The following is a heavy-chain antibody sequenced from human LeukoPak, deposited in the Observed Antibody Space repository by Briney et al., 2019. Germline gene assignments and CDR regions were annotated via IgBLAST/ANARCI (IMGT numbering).Heavy chain of an antibody. CDR1: GDSMSNYH. CDR2: IYNSGTT. Sequence: PSETLSLTCTVSGDSMSNYHWTWIRQSPGKGLEYIGYIYNSGTTNHNPSLKSRVTISVDMSKKQFSQKLNSVTAADTAVYYCARGSDGYRFDPWGQGTLVTVSS. D-gene: IGHD5-18*01. V-gene: IGHV4-59*01. CDR3: ARGSDGYRFDP. J-gene: IGHJ5*02.